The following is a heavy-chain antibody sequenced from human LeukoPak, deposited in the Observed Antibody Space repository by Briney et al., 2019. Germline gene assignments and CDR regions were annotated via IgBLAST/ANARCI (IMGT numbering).Heavy chain of an antibody. CDR3: ARVKLVAGRGNWFDP. V-gene: IGHV1-8*01. CDR2: MNPNSGNT. J-gene: IGHJ5*02. CDR1: GYTFTSYD. Sequence: ASVKVSCKASGYTFTSYDINWVRQATGRGLEWMGWMNPNSGNTGYAQKFQGRVTMTRNTSISTAYMELSSLRSEDTAVYYRARVKLVAGRGNWFDPWGQGTLVTVSS. D-gene: IGHD6-19*01.